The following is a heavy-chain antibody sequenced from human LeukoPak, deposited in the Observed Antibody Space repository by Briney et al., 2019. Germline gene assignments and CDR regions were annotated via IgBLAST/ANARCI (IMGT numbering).Heavy chain of an antibody. D-gene: IGHD5-24*01. CDR2: ISSSSSTI. Sequence: PGGPLRLSCAASGFTFSSYSMNWVRQAPGKGLEWVSYISSSSSTIYYADSVKGRFTISRDNAKNSLYLQMNSLRAEDTAVYYCARDRRDATIGYWGQGTLVTVSS. CDR1: GFTFSSYS. CDR3: ARDRRDATIGY. J-gene: IGHJ4*02. V-gene: IGHV3-48*01.